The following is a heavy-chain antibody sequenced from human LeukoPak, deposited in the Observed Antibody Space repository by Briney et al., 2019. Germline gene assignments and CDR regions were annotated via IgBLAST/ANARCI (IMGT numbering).Heavy chain of an antibody. J-gene: IGHJ4*02. CDR1: GGSISSYY. CDR3: ARRITGTTSDSFDY. Sequence: SETLSLTCTVSGGSISSYYWSWIRQPAGKGLEWIGRIYTSGSTNYNPSLKSRVTMSVDTSKNQFSLMLSSVTAADTAVYYCARRITGTTSDSFDYWGQGTLVTVSS. D-gene: IGHD1-20*01. CDR2: IYTSGST. V-gene: IGHV4-4*07.